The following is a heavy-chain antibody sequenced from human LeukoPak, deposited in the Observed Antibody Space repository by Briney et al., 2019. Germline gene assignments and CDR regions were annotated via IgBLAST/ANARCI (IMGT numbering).Heavy chain of an antibody. CDR3: VRRGDASSGWGDHDF. V-gene: IGHV3-23*01. D-gene: IGHD6-19*01. CDR1: GFTFNRYA. J-gene: IGHJ4*02. Sequence: PGGSLRLSCAASGFTFNRYAISWVRQAPGKGLEWVSTIGGSGDKTFYADSVKGRFTISRDNSKNMVHLQMNSLTGEDTALYYCVRRGDASSGWGDHDFWGQGALVTVSS. CDR2: IGGSGDKT.